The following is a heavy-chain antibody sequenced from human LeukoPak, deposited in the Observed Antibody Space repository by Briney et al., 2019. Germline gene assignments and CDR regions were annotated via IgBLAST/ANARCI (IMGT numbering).Heavy chain of an antibody. CDR1: GYTFTGHY. CDR2: INPNSGDT. Sequence: ASVKVSCKASGYTFTGHYMHWVRQAPGQGLEWMGWINPNSGDTNYAQKFQGRITMTRDTSMSTAYMELSRPRSDDTAVYYCARGSGQQQVFDIWGQGTMVTVSS. J-gene: IGHJ3*02. CDR3: ARGSGQQQVFDI. V-gene: IGHV1-2*02. D-gene: IGHD6-13*01.